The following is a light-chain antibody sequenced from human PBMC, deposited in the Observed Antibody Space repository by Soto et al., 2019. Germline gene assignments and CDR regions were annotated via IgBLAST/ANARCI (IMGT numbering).Light chain of an antibody. CDR1: SGDIGGYHY. V-gene: IGLV2-14*01. CDR2: EVT. CDR3: SSYTTNITPVV. Sequence: QSVLTQPASVSGSPGQSITISCTGTSGDIGGYHYVSWYQQHPGKAPKLLISEVTNRPSGVSNRFSGSKSGNTASLTISGLQAEDEADYYCSSYTTNITPVVFGGGTKLTVL. J-gene: IGLJ2*01.